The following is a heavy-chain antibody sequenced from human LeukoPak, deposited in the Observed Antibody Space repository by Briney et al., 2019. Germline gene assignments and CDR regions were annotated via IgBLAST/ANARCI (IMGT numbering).Heavy chain of an antibody. J-gene: IGHJ4*02. CDR3: AREIGPIQLHLWGSAFDY. Sequence: ASVKVSCKASGYTFTNYYMHWVRQAPGQGLEWMGIINPRGGSTSYAQKFQGRVTMTGDTSTNAVYMDLSSLRSEDTAVYYCAREIGPIQLHLWGSAFDYWGQGTLVTASS. V-gene: IGHV1-46*01. CDR1: GYTFTNYY. CDR2: INPRGGST. D-gene: IGHD5-18*01.